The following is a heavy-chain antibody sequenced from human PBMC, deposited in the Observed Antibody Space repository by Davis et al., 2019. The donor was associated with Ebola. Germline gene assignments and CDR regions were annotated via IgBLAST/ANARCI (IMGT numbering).Heavy chain of an antibody. CDR1: GYTFTSYA. J-gene: IGHJ4*02. CDR2: INAGNGNT. V-gene: IGHV1-3*01. Sequence: AASVKVSCMASGYTFTSYAMHWVRQAPGQRLEWMGWINAGNGNTKYSQKFQGRVTITRDTSASTAYMELSSLRSEDTAVYYCARDQTYYSNYVNFDYWGQGTLVTVSS. CDR3: ARDQTYYSNYVNFDY. D-gene: IGHD4-11*01.